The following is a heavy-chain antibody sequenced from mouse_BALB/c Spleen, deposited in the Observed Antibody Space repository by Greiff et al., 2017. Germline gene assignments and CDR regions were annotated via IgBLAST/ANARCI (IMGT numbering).Heavy chain of an antibody. J-gene: IGHJ4*01. Sequence: EVKLMESGPGLVKPSQSLSLTCTVTGYSITSDYAWNWIRQFPGNKLEWMGYISYSGSTSYNPSLKSRISITRDTSKNQFFLQLNSVTTEDTATDYCASNAMDYWGQGTSVTVSA. CDR3: ASNAMDY. V-gene: IGHV3-2*02. CDR2: ISYSGST. CDR1: GYSITSDYA.